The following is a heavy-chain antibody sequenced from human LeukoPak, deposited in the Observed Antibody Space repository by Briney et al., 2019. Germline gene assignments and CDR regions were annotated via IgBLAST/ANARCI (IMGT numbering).Heavy chain of an antibody. Sequence: ASVKVSCKASGGTFSSYAISWVRQAPGQGLEWMGWMNPNSGNTGYAQKFQGRVTITRNTSISTAYMELSSLRSEDTAVYYCARGWIQLWFGYYYMDVWGKGTTVTVSS. V-gene: IGHV1-8*03. CDR1: GGTFSSYA. D-gene: IGHD5-18*01. J-gene: IGHJ6*03. CDR3: ARGWIQLWFGYYYMDV. CDR2: MNPNSGNT.